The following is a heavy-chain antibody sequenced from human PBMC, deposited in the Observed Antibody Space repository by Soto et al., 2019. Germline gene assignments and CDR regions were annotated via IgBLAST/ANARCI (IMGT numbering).Heavy chain of an antibody. Sequence: LRLSCAASVFTFSSYSIHWVRQAPGKGLEWVSAITRNNDIYYADSVKGRFTISRDNAQNSVSLQMDSLRAEDTAVYYCAREETAWPLAYGLDVWGQGTTVTVSS. V-gene: IGHV3-21*01. CDR3: AREETAWPLAYGLDV. J-gene: IGHJ6*02. CDR1: VFTFSSYS. D-gene: IGHD2-21*02. CDR2: ITRNNDI.